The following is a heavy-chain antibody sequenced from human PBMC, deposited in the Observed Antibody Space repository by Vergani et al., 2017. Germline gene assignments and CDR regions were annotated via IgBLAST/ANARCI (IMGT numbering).Heavy chain of an antibody. J-gene: IGHJ5*02. V-gene: IGHV1-46*03. CDR2: INPSGGST. CDR3: ARRRWWFGEPYNSGWFDA. CDR1: GYTFTSYY. Sequence: QVQLVQSGAEVKKPGASVKVSCKASGYTFTSYYMHWVRQAPGQGLEWMGIINPSGGSTSYAQKFQGRVTMTRDTSTSTFYMELSSLRSEDTAVYYCARRRWWFGEPYNSGWFDAWGEGTLVTVAS. D-gene: IGHD3-10*01.